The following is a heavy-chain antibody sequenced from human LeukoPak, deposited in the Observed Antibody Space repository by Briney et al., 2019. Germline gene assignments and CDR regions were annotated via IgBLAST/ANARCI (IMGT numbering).Heavy chain of an antibody. D-gene: IGHD3-22*01. Sequence: PGGSLRLSCAASGFTFISYWMHWVRQAPGKGLVWVSRINSDGRTTSYAASVKCRFTISRDTAKNTLYLQMNSLRAEDTAVYYCARGHHYYDSSAYYYWGQGTLVTVSS. CDR1: GFTFISYW. CDR3: ARGHHYYDSSAYYY. V-gene: IGHV3-74*01. CDR2: INSDGRTT. J-gene: IGHJ4*02.